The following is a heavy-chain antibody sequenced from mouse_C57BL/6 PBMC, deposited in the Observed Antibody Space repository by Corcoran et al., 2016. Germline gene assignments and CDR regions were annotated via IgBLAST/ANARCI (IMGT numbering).Heavy chain of an antibody. V-gene: IGHV1-76*01. D-gene: IGHD4-1*01. Sequence: QVQLKQSGAELVRHGASVKLSCKASGYTFTDYYINWVKQRPGQGLEWIARIYPGSGNTYYNEKFKGKATLTAEKSSSTAYMQLSSLTSEDSAVYFCATGTWYFDVWGTGTTVTVSS. CDR1: GYTFTDYY. J-gene: IGHJ1*03. CDR2: IYPGSGNT. CDR3: ATGTWYFDV.